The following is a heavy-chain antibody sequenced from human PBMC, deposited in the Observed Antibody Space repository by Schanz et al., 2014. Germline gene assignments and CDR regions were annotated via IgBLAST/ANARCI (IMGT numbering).Heavy chain of an antibody. V-gene: IGHV7-4-1*02. J-gene: IGHJ6*02. CDR1: GYICSSYA. Sequence: KLVKDGDEFRKPGAQGKVSCKASGYICSSYAIHWVRQAPGQGLEWMGWINPTTGNPGYAQGFTGRFVFSFDTSVSTAYLQISGLKAEDTAVYYCARARYGLDVWGQGTTVTVSS. CDR2: INPTTGNP. CDR3: ARARYGLDV.